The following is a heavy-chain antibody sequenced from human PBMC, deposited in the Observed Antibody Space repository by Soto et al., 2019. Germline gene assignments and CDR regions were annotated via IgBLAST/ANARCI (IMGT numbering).Heavy chain of an antibody. CDR1: GFTFSSYG. CDR3: AKDLGYYYLDY. J-gene: IGHJ4*02. D-gene: IGHD3-22*01. V-gene: IGHV3-30*18. CDR2: ISYDGSNK. Sequence: GGSLRLSCAASGFTFSSYGMHWVRQAPGKGLEWVAVISYDGSNKYYADSVKGRFTISRDNSKNTLYRQMNSLRAEDTAVYYCAKDLGYYYLDYWGQGTLVTVSS.